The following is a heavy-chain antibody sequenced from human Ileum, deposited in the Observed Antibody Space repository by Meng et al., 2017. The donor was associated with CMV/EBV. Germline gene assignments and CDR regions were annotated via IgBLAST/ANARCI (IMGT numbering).Heavy chain of an antibody. Sequence: ASVKVSCKTSGYSFIGYSLYWVRQAPGLGLEWMRWITPDTGGTNYAQQWQGRLSISSDASMRTADMELSSLRSEDTAMYYCARIPRRIADGPRDYWGQGTLVTVSS. V-gene: IGHV1-2*02. CDR3: ARIPRRIADGPRDY. D-gene: IGHD6-6*01. J-gene: IGHJ4*02. CDR1: GYSFIGYS. CDR2: ITPDTGGT.